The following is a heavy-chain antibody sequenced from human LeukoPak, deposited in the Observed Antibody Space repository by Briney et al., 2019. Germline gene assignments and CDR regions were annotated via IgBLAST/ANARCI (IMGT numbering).Heavy chain of an antibody. V-gene: IGHV4-31*01. D-gene: IGHD3-10*01. Sequence: SETLSLTCTVSGDSISSGGYYWSWIRQHPGTGREWIGYIYYSGSPYYNPSLKSLVTISVDTSKSQFSLKLSSVTAADTAVYYCAREVLVRGFDFWGRGTLVTVSS. CDR1: GDSISSGGYY. CDR3: AREVLVRGFDF. J-gene: IGHJ4*02. CDR2: IYYSGSP.